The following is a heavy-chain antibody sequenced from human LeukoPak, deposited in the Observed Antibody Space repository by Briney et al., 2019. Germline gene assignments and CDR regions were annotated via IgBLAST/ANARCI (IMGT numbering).Heavy chain of an antibody. Sequence: SETLSLTCPVSGASISSSYWSWIRQPPGKGLEWIGYIDHSGSSDYNPSLKSRVTMSVDTSKNQFSLKVSPVTAADTAVYYCARGRNWFDPWGQGTPVTVSS. CDR2: IDHSGSS. J-gene: IGHJ5*02. V-gene: IGHV4-59*01. CDR3: ARGRNWFDP. CDR1: GASISSSY.